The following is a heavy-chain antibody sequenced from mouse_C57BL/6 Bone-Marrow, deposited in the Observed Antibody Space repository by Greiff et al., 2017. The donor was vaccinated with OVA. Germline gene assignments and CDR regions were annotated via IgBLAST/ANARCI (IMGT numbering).Heavy chain of an antibody. CDR2: INYDGSST. D-gene: IGHD2-3*01. CDR3: ARGTYDGTRDYFDY. CDR1: GFTFSDYY. Sequence: EVHLVESEGGLVQPGSSMKLSCTASGFTFSDYYMAWVRQVPEKGLEWVANINYDGSSTYYLDSLKSRFIISRDNAKNILYLQMSSLKSEDTATYYCARGTYDGTRDYFDYWGQGTTLTVSS. V-gene: IGHV5-16*01. J-gene: IGHJ2*01.